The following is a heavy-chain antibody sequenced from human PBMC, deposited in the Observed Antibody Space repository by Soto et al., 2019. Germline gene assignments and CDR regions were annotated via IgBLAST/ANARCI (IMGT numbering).Heavy chain of an antibody. D-gene: IGHD2-2*01. CDR2: TYYRSKWYN. Sequence: SQTLSLTCTISGDSVSTNSATWDWIRQSLSRGLEWLGRTYYRSKWYNDYTVSVKGRITINPDTSNNQFSLHLNFVTPDDRVLFYCVRLVGNSWLDSWGQGTLVTVSS. J-gene: IGHJ5*01. CDR1: GDSVSTNSAT. CDR3: VRLVGNSWLDS. V-gene: IGHV6-1*01.